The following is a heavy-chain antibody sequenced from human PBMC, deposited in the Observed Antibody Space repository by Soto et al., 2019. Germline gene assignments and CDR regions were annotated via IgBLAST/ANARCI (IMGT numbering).Heavy chain of an antibody. CDR1: GGSISSSSYY. J-gene: IGHJ4*02. CDR3: ARHSGYSSSWFPYFDY. CDR2: IYYSGST. V-gene: IGHV4-39*01. Sequence: QLQLQESGPGLVKPSETLSLTCTVSGGSISSSSYYWGWIRQPPGKGLEWIGSIYYSGSTYYNPSLKSRVTISVDTSKNQFSLKLSSVTAADTAVYYCARHSGYSSSWFPYFDYWGQGTLVTVSS. D-gene: IGHD6-13*01.